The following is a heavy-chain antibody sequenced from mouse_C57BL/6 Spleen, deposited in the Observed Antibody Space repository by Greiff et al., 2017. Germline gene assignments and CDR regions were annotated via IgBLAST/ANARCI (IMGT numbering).Heavy chain of an antibody. Sequence: QVQLQQSGPELVKPGASVKLSCKASGYTFTSYDINWVKQRPGQGLEWIGWIYPRDGSTKYNEKFKGKATLTVDTSSSTAYMELHSLTSEDSAVYFCARSGPITTWYFDVWGTGTTVTVSS. V-gene: IGHV1-85*01. J-gene: IGHJ1*03. CDR2: IYPRDGST. D-gene: IGHD1-1*01. CDR1: GYTFTSYD. CDR3: ARSGPITTWYFDV.